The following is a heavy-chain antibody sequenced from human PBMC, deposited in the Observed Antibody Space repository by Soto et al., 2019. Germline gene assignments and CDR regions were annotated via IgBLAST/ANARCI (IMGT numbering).Heavy chain of an antibody. CDR3: ARSVTTDGYPYYFDY. D-gene: IGHD5-12*01. CDR1: GGSISSGGYY. CDR2: IYYSGST. V-gene: IGHV4-31*03. J-gene: IGHJ4*01. Sequence: PSETLSLTCTVSGGSISSGGYYWSWIRQHQEKSLEWIGYIYYSGSTYYNPSLTSRATISVDTSKSQFSLKLSSVTAADTAVYFCARSVTTDGYPYYFDYWGHGSLVTVAS.